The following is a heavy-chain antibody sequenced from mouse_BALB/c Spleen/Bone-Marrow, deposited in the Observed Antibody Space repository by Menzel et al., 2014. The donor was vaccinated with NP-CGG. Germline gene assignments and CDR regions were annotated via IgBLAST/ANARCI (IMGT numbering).Heavy chain of an antibody. J-gene: IGHJ4*01. D-gene: IGHD2-3*01. CDR2: ISSGTSTI. CDR1: GFTFSSFG. V-gene: IGHV5-17*02. Sequence: EVKLVESGGGLVQPGGSRKLSCAASGFTFSSFGMHWVRQAPGRGLEWVAYISSGTSTIYYADTVKGRFTISRDNPKNTLFLQMTSLRSEDTAMYYCARDDGYYIRNAMDYWGQGTSVTVSS. CDR3: ARDDGYYIRNAMDY.